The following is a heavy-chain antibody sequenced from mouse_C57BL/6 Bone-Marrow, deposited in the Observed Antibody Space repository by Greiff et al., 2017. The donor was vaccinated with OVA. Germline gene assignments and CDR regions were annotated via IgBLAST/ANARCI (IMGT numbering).Heavy chain of an antibody. Sequence: QVQLKQSGAELARPGASVKLSCKASGYTFTSYGISWVKQRTGQGLEWIGEIYPRSGNTYYNEKFKGKATLTADKSSSTAYMELRSLTSEDSAVYFYARTTEGNPYFDYWGQGTTLTVSS. J-gene: IGHJ2*01. CDR2: IYPRSGNT. V-gene: IGHV1-81*01. CDR3: ARTTEGNPYFDY. CDR1: GYTFTSYG.